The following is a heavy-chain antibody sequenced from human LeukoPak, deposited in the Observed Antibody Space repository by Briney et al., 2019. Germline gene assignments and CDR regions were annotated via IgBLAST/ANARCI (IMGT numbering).Heavy chain of an antibody. D-gene: IGHD1-7*01. CDR3: ATSMTGATYACDI. J-gene: IGHJ3*02. CDR1: GGSISSYY. CDR2: IYYSGSS. V-gene: IGHV4-59*01. Sequence: SETLSLTCTVSGGSISSYYWSWIRQPPGKGLEWIGYIYYSGSSNYNPSLKSRVTISLDTSKNQFSLKLSSVTAADTAVYYGATSMTGATYACDIWGQRAMVSVSS.